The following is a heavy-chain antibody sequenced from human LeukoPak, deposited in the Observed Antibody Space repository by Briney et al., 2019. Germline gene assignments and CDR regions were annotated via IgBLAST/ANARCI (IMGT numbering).Heavy chain of an antibody. CDR1: AGSFSGYS. CDR3: ARAHYRDYGGSDY. CDR2: INHSGST. D-gene: IGHD4-17*01. J-gene: IGHJ4*02. Sequence: SETLSLTCSVYAGSFSGYSWGWIRQPPGLGLEWIGEINHSGSTYYNPSLKSRVTISVDMSKNQFALKLTSVTAADTAVYYCARAHYRDYGGSDYWGQGTLVTVSS. V-gene: IGHV4-34*01.